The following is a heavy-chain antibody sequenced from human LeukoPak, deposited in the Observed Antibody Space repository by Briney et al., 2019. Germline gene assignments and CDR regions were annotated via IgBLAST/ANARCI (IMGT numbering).Heavy chain of an antibody. D-gene: IGHD3-22*01. V-gene: IGHV4-39*07. J-gene: IGHJ4*02. CDR3: ARDKYYYDSSGYYGAYYFDY. Sequence: SETLSLTCTVSGGSISSSSYYWGWIRQPPGKGLEWIGSIYYSGSTYYNPSLKSRVTISVDTSKNQFSLKLSSVTAADTAVYYCARDKYYYDSSGYYGAYYFDYWGQGTLVTVSS. CDR2: IYYSGST. CDR1: GGSISSSSYY.